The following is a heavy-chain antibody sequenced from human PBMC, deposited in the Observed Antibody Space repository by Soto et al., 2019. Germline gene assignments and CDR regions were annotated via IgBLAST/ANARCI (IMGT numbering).Heavy chain of an antibody. J-gene: IGHJ6*02. V-gene: IGHV1-18*01. D-gene: IGHD6-13*01. CDR2: ISAYNGNT. CDR1: GYTFTSYG. CDR3: ARDDRTGFYSSSWYAPPLYYYYGMDV. Sequence: ASVKVSCKASGYTFTSYGISWVRQAPGQGLEWMGWISAYNGNTNYAQKLQGRVTMTTDTSTSTAYMELRSLRSDDTAVYYCARDDRTGFYSSSWYAPPLYYYYGMDVWGQGTTVTVSS.